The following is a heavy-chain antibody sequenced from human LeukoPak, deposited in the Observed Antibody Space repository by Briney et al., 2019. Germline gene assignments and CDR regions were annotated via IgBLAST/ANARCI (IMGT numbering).Heavy chain of an antibody. Sequence: PGGSLRLSCAASGFRFSSHWMTWVRQAPGKGLEWVANIKQDGSERYYVDSVKGRFTISRDNTKNSLYLQMNSLRAKDTAVYYCTRSSLSFDYWGQGTLVTVSS. D-gene: IGHD3-16*02. J-gene: IGHJ4*02. CDR3: TRSSLSFDY. CDR1: GFRFSSHW. V-gene: IGHV3-7*01. CDR2: IKQDGSER.